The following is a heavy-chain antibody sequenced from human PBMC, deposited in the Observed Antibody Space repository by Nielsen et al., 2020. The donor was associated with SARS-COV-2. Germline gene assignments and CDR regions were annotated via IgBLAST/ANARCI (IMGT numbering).Heavy chain of an antibody. Sequence: ESLKISCTVSGGSISSRSYYWGWLRQPPGKGLEWIGSIYYSGSTYYNPSLKSRVTISVDTSKNQFSLKLSSVTAADTAVYYCARQTSSGWYRTSYFDYWGQGTLVTVSS. CDR3: ARQTSSGWYRTSYFDY. V-gene: IGHV4-39*01. J-gene: IGHJ4*02. CDR1: GGSISSRSYY. CDR2: IYYSGST. D-gene: IGHD6-19*01.